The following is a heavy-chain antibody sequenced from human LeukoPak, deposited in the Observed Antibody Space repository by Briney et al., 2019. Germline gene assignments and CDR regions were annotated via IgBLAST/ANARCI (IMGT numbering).Heavy chain of an antibody. D-gene: IGHD3-3*01. Sequence: TGESLKISCKGSGYSFTSYWIGWVRQMPGKGLEWMGIIYPGDSDTRYSPSFQGQVTISADKSISTAYLQWSSLKASDTAMYYCARTNYDFWSGYDAFDIWGQGTMVTVSS. V-gene: IGHV5-51*01. CDR2: IYPGDSDT. CDR1: GYSFTSYW. J-gene: IGHJ3*02. CDR3: ARTNYDFWSGYDAFDI.